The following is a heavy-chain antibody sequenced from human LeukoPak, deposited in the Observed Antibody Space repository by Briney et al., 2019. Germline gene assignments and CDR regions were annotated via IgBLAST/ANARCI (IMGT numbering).Heavy chain of an antibody. V-gene: IGHV4-34*01. D-gene: IGHD3-22*01. CDR3: AGRVYYDSSGYYYRPIDY. CDR2: INHSGST. Sequence: PSETLSLTCAVYGGSFSGYYWSWIRQPPGKGLEWIGEINHSGSTNYNPSLKSRVTISVDTSRNQFSLKLSSVTAADTAVYYCAGRVYYDSSGYYYRPIDYWGQGTLVTVSS. J-gene: IGHJ4*02. CDR1: GGSFSGYY.